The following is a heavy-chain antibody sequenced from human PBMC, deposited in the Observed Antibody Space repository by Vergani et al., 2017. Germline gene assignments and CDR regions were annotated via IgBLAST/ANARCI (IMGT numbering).Heavy chain of an antibody. Sequence: QVQLVQSGAEVKKPGASVKVSCKASGYTFTSYYMHWVRQAPGQGLEWMGIINPSGGSTSYAQKFQGRVTMTRDTSTSTVYMELSSLRSEDTPVYYCARGGYCSGGSCYSGDYGPDYWGQGTLVTVSS. D-gene: IGHD2-15*01. CDR1: GYTFTSYY. CDR3: ARGGYCSGGSCYSGDYGPDY. CDR2: INPSGGST. V-gene: IGHV1-46*01. J-gene: IGHJ4*02.